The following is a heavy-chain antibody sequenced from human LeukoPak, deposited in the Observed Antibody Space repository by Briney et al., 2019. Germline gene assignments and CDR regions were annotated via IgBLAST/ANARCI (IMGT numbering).Heavy chain of an antibody. CDR2: MNPNSGNT. Sequence: ASVKVSCKASGYTFTSYDINWVRQATGQGLEWMGWMNPNSGNTGYAQKFQGRVTITRNTSISTAYMELSSLRSEDTAVYYCARDPQLGWELLNDAFDIWGQGTMVTVSS. J-gene: IGHJ3*02. CDR3: ARDPQLGWELLNDAFDI. CDR1: GYTFTSYD. V-gene: IGHV1-8*03. D-gene: IGHD1-26*01.